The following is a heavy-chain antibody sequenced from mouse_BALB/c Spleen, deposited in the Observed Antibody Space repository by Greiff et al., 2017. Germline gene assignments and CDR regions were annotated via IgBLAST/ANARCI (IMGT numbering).Heavy chain of an antibody. V-gene: IGHV1S137*01. J-gene: IGHJ4*01. D-gene: IGHD2-14*01. CDR2: ISTYNGNT. CDR3: ARRGLEYDDAMDY. Sequence: VQLLQSGPEVVRPGGSLKLSCTASGFTFTDFAMHWVKQSPAKSLEWIGVISTYNGNTNYNYTVKGKATMTVDKSSSTAYMELARLTSEDSAMYYCARRGLEYDDAMDYWGQGTSVTVSS. CDR1: GFTFTDFA.